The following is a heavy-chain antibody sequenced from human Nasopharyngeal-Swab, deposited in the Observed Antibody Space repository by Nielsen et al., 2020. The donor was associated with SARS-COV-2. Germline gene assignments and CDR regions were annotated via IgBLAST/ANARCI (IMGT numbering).Heavy chain of an antibody. V-gene: IGHV3-7*05. CDR1: GFTFSSYW. CDR2: VNLDGSEK. Sequence: GESLKISCAASGFTFSSYWMSWVRQVPGKGLEWVANVNLDGSEKYYVDSVKGRFTISRDNAKKSLYLQMNTLRAEDTAVYYCARDQWQQLVAWDQGTLVTVSS. D-gene: IGHD6-13*01. CDR3: ARDQWQQLVA. J-gene: IGHJ5*02.